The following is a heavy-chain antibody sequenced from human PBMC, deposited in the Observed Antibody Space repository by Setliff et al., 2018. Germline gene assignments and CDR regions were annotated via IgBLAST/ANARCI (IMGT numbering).Heavy chain of an antibody. V-gene: IGHV3-30*02. D-gene: IGHD2-15*01. CDR3: ARTCSGSGCYAGLES. J-gene: IGHJ4*02. Sequence: PGGSLRLSCSTSEFTFKTDVIHWVRQAPGKGLEWVAALMWFEGSKQYYADSVRGRFIISRDSSKNTMYLHMNSLRPEDTAVYYCARTCSGSGCYAGLESWGQGTPVTVSS. CDR2: MWFEGSKQ. CDR1: EFTFKTDV.